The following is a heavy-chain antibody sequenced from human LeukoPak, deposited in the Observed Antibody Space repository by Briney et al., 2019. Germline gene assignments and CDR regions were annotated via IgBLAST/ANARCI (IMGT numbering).Heavy chain of an antibody. Sequence: SETLSLTCTVSGGSISSYYWSWIRQPPGKGLEWIGCIYYSGSTNYNPSLKSRVTISVDTSKNQFSLKLSSVTAADTAVYYCARVRDTAMDAYYYYYMDVWGKGTTVTVSS. J-gene: IGHJ6*03. CDR3: ARVRDTAMDAYYYYYMDV. CDR1: GGSISSYY. CDR2: IYYSGST. V-gene: IGHV4-59*01. D-gene: IGHD5-18*01.